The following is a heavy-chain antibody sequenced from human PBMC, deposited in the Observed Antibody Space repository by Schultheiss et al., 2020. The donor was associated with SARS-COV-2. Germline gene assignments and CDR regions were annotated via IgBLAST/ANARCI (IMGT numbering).Heavy chain of an antibody. D-gene: IGHD6-13*01. CDR2: INSDGSST. V-gene: IGHV3-74*01. CDR1: GFTFSSYW. J-gene: IGHJ1*01. Sequence: GGSLRLSCAASGFTFSSYWMHWVRQAPGKGLVWVSRINSDGSSTSYADSVKGRFTISRDNAKNTLYLQMNSLRAEDTAVYYCAVGIAAAGSAEYFQHWGQGTLVTVSS. CDR3: AVGIAAAGSAEYFQH.